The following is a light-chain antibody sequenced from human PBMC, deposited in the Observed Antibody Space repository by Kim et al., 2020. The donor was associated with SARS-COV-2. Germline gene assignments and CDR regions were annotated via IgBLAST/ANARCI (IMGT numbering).Light chain of an antibody. CDR3: QQYDNWLT. CDR1: QSVSRN. J-gene: IGKJ4*01. CDR2: GAS. Sequence: EIVMTQSPATLSVSPGERATLSCRASQSVSRNLAWYQQKPGQAPRLLIYGASTRATGFPARFSGSGSGTEFTLTISSLQSEDFAVYYCQQYDNWLTFGGGTKVDIK. V-gene: IGKV3-15*01.